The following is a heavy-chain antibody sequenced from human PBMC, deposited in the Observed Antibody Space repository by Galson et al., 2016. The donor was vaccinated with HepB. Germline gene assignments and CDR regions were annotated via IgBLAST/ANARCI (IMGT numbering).Heavy chain of an antibody. CDR1: GFTFSTYA. CDR3: AKDLHDYGETFDS. Sequence: LRLSCAASGFTFSTYAMSWVRQAPGKGLQWVSSITGGGGSTFYAASVKGRFTISRDNSNTTLYLQMHSLRAEDTAIYYCAKDLHDYGETFDSWGQGTLVSVSS. V-gene: IGHV3-23*01. CDR2: ITGGGGST. J-gene: IGHJ4*02. D-gene: IGHD4-17*01.